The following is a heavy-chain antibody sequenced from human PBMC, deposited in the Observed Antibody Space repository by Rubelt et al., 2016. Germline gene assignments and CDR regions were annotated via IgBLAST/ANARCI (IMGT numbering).Heavy chain of an antibody. CDR3: ARLSITIFGVVVYYYGMDV. V-gene: IGHV1-8*01. J-gene: IGHJ6*02. Sequence: QVQLVQSGAEVKKPGASVKVSCKASGYTFTSYDINWVRQATGQGLEWMGWMNPNSGNTGYAQQFQGRGTMTRNTSISTAYMGLSSLRSEDTAVYYCARLSITIFGVVVYYYGMDVWGQGTTVTVSS. CDR2: MNPNSGNT. D-gene: IGHD3-3*01. CDR1: GYTFTSYD.